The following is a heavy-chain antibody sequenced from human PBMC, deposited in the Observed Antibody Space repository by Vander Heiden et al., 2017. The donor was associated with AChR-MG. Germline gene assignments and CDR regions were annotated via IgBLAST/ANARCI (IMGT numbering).Heavy chain of an antibody. CDR1: GFTFSNYW. V-gene: IGHV3-7*01. J-gene: IGHJ4*02. CDR2: IKEDGTEK. Sequence: EVQLVESGGGLVQPGGSLRLSCAASGFTFSNYWMDWVRQAPGKGLEWVANIKEDGTEKYYVDSVKGRFTISRDNAKNSLFLQMDSLRAEDTAIYYCSTRLEYLGQGNLVTVSS. CDR3: STRLEY.